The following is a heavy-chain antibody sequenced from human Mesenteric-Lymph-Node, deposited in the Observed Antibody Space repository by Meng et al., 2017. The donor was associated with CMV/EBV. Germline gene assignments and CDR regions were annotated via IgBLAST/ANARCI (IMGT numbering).Heavy chain of an antibody. D-gene: IGHD5-12*01. CDR1: GFTVSRNY. V-gene: IGHV3-53*01. CDR3: AREASSGYESGDAFDV. J-gene: IGHJ3*01. CDR2: IYRRGST. Sequence: GGSLRLSCAASGFTVSRNYMSWVRQAPGKGLEWVSVIYRRGSTYYADSVEGRFTISRDNSKNTVYLQMNSLRAEDTAVYYCAREASSGYESGDAFDVWGQGTTVTVSS.